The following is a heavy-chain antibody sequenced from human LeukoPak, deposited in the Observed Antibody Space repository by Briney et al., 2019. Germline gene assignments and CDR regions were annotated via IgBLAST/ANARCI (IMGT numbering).Heavy chain of an antibody. CDR2: ISGSGSYT. V-gene: IGHV3-23*01. CDR1: GFTVSDYS. CDR3: SAGEGYYDSSDYYSAWAFNV. D-gene: IGHD3-22*01. Sequence: GGSLRLSCAASGFTVSDYSMAWVRQAPGKGLEWVSAISGSGSYTDYADSVKGRFTISKDNSKNSLYLQMNSLRAEDTAVYYCSAGEGYYDSSDYYSAWAFNVWGQGTMVTVSS. J-gene: IGHJ3*01.